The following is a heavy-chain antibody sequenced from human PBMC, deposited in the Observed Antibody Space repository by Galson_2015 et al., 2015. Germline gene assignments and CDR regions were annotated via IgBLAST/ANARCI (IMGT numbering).Heavy chain of an antibody. CDR2: INPSGGST. J-gene: IGHJ4*02. CDR3: AREEYYYDSSGYYYVRAIDY. V-gene: IGHV1-46*01. Sequence: SVKVSCKASGYTFTSYYMHWVRQAPGQGLEWMGIINPSGGSTSYAQKFQGRVTMTRDTSTSTVYMELSSLRSEDTAVYYCAREEYYYDSSGYYYVRAIDYWGQGTLVTVSS. D-gene: IGHD3-22*01. CDR1: GYTFTSYY.